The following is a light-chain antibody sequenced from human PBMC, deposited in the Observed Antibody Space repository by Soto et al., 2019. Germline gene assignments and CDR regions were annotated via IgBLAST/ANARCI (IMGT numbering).Light chain of an antibody. CDR1: SSVVGGYNY. CDR2: DVS. CDR3: CAYAGRYTYV. V-gene: IGLV2-11*01. J-gene: IGLJ1*01. Sequence: QSVLTQPRSVSGSPGQSVTLSCTGTSSVVGGYNYVSWYQQHPGKAPKVMIYDVSKRPSGAPDRFSGSRSGNTASLTISGLQAEDEADYYCCAYAGRYTYVFGTGTKVTVL.